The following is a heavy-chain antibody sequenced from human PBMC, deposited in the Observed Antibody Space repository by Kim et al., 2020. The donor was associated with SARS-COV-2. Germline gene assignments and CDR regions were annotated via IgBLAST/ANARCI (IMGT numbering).Heavy chain of an antibody. CDR1: GGSISSSSYF. J-gene: IGHJ3*02. Sequence: SETLSLTCSVSGGSISSSSYFWGWFRLPPGKGLEWIGNVYYNGSTYYNPSLKSRVTISVDTSNDQFPLKVSSVTAAESAVYYCAGHIKGDWAQTFDSWGQGTTVIVSS. V-gene: IGHV4-39*01. D-gene: IGHD3-9*01. CDR3: AGHIKGDWAQTFDS. CDR2: VYYNGST.